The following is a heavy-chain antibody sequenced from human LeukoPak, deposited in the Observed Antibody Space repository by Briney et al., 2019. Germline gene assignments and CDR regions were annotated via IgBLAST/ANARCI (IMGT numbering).Heavy chain of an antibody. D-gene: IGHD2-15*01. Sequence: PGGSLRLSCAASGFNFSTYNVNWVRQAPGKGLDWVSYISSSSRTRYYADSVKGRFTISRDNAKDSLYLQMNSLRAEDTAVYYCAGLLARDYWGQGTLVTVSS. CDR2: ISSSSRTR. CDR3: AGLLARDY. CDR1: GFNFSTYN. J-gene: IGHJ4*02. V-gene: IGHV3-48*04.